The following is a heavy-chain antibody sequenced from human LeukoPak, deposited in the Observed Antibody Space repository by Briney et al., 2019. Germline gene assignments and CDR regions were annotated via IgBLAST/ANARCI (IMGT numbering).Heavy chain of an antibody. D-gene: IGHD1-26*01. CDR3: AKRGGSYPQVNYLDY. CDR1: GFTFSSYA. J-gene: IGHJ4*02. CDR2: ISGSGGST. V-gene: IGHV3-23*01. Sequence: GGSLRLSCAASGFTFSSYAMSWVRQAPGKGLEWVSAISGSGGSTYYADSVKGRFTISRDNSKNTLYLQMNSLRAEDTAVYYCAKRGGSYPQVNYLDYWGQGTLVTVSS.